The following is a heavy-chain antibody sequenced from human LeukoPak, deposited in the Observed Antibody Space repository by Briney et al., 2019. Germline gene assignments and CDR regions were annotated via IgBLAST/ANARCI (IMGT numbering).Heavy chain of an antibody. Sequence: PSETLSLTCTVSGGSISSDYWNWIRQPPGKGLEWVGYIYYSRSPNYNPSLKSRVTISIDTSKNQFSLKLSSVTAADTAVYYCASLSKGSRDGYPRDHWGQGTLVTVSS. CDR2: IYYSRSP. CDR3: ASLSKGSRDGYPRDH. CDR1: GGSISSDY. D-gene: IGHD5-24*01. V-gene: IGHV4-59*01. J-gene: IGHJ4*02.